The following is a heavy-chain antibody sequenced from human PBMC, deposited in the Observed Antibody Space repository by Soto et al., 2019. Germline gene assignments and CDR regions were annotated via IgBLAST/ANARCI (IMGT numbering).Heavy chain of an antibody. CDR1: GFTFSSYA. CDR2: ISGSGGST. D-gene: IGHD3-9*01. Sequence: GGSLRLSCAASGFTFSSYAMSWVRQAPGKGLEWVSAISGSGGSTYYADSVKGRFTISRDNSKNTLYLQMNSLRAEDTAVYYCAKDYRRYFDWLLCDYWGQGTLVTVSS. CDR3: AKDYRRYFDWLLCDY. V-gene: IGHV3-23*01. J-gene: IGHJ4*02.